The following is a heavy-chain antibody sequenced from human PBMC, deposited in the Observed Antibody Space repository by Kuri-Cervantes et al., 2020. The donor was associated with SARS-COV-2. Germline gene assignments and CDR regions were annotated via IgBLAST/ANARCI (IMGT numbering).Heavy chain of an antibody. CDR2: IKQDGSEK. CDR1: GFTFSSYW. D-gene: IGHD1-26*01. V-gene: IGHV3-7*01. Sequence: GGSLRLSCAASGFTFSSYWMSWVRQAPGKGLEWVANIKQDGSEKYYVDSVKGRFTISRDNAKNSLYLQMNSLRAENTAVYYCARVVVGAIQLKGRGAFDIWGQGTMVTVSS. J-gene: IGHJ3*02. CDR3: ARVVVGAIQLKGRGAFDI.